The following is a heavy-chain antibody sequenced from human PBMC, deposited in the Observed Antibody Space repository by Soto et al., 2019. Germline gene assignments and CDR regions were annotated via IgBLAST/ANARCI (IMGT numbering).Heavy chain of an antibody. Sequence: GGSLRLSCAASGFTFSSYEMNWVRQAPGKGLEWVSYISSSGSTIYYADSVKGRFTISRDNAKNSLYLQMNSLRTEDTAVYYCARQYYDFWSGYSRYYYGMDVWGQGTTVTVSS. CDR3: ARQYYDFWSGYSRYYYGMDV. J-gene: IGHJ6*02. CDR2: ISSSGSTI. V-gene: IGHV3-48*03. D-gene: IGHD3-3*01. CDR1: GFTFSSYE.